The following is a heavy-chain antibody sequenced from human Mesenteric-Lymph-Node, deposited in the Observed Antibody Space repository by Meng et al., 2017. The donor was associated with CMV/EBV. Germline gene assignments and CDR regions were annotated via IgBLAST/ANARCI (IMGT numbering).Heavy chain of an antibody. V-gene: IGHV4-34*01. CDR2: INHSGST. CDR1: GGSFSGYY. J-gene: IGHJ4*02. D-gene: IGHD3-9*01. CDR3: ARGSSYDILTGYFDY. Sequence: QVHVHQWGAGLLEPSETLSVTCAVYGGSFSGYYWNWIRQYPEKGLEWIGEINHSGSTTYNPSFTSRIIISVDTSTNQISLNMSSVTAADTAVYYCARGSSYDILTGYFDYGGQGALVTVSS.